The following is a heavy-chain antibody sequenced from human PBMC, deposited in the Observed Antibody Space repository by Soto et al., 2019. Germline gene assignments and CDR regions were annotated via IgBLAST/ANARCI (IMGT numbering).Heavy chain of an antibody. CDR2: ISYDGSNK. CDR3: ARGKTSITMISTADFDY. J-gene: IGHJ4*02. Sequence: GGSLRLSCAASGFTFSSYAMHWVRQAPGKGLEWVAVISYDGSNKYYADSVKGRFTISRGNSKNTLYLQMNSLRAEDTAVYYCARGKTSITMISTADFDYWGQGTLVTVSS. D-gene: IGHD3-22*01. V-gene: IGHV3-30-3*01. CDR1: GFTFSSYA.